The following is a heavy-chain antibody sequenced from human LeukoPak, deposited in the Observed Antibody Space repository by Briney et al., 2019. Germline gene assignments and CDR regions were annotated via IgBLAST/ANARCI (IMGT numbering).Heavy chain of an antibody. J-gene: IGHJ3*01. CDR1: EFTFAAYA. V-gene: IGHV3-23*01. D-gene: IGHD4-17*01. Sequence: GGSLRLSCVASEFTFAAYAMTWVRLTPGEGLEWVSSIGGSGTYANYADSVRGRFTISRDNSRNTLYLQMNSLRAEDTAVYYCGRDPNGDYVGAFEFWGQGTLVSVSS. CDR2: IGGSGTYA. CDR3: GRDPNGDYVGAFEF.